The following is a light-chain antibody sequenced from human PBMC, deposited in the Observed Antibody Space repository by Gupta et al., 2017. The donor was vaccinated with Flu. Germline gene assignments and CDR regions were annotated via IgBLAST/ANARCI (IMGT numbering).Light chain of an antibody. CDR2: GYT. V-gene: IGLV1-40*01. J-gene: IGLJ1*01. Sequence: TISCTGSSSNIGAGYDVHWYQQLPGTAPKLLIYGYTDRPSGGPDRFSGSKSGTSAALAITGLQAEDEADYFCQSYDTSRSNPDVFGTGTKVIVL. CDR3: QSYDTSRSNPDV. CDR1: SSNIGAGYD.